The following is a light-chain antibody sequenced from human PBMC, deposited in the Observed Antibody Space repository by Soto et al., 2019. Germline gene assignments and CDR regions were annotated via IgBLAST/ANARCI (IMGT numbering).Light chain of an antibody. J-gene: IGKJ2*01. CDR3: KRSGNWPPYT. V-gene: IGKV3-11*01. CDR1: QSVKNF. CDR2: DAS. Sequence: EIVLTQSPATLSLSPGERATLSCRASQSVKNFLAWYQQKPGQAPRLLIYDASIRAAGIPARFSGSGTGTDFTLTISSLEPEDFALYDCKRSGNWPPYTFGQGTRLEIK.